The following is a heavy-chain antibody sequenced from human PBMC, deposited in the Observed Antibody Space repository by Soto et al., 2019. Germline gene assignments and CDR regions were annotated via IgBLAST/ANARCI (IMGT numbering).Heavy chain of an antibody. Sequence: ASVKVSCKASGYTFTSYYMHWVRQAPGQGLEWMGIINPSGGSTSYAQKFQGRVTMTRDTSTSTVYMELSSLRSEDTAVYYCARPLYSSSSPYNWFDPWGQGTLVTVSS. V-gene: IGHV1-46*01. CDR3: ARPLYSSSSPYNWFDP. D-gene: IGHD6-6*01. J-gene: IGHJ5*02. CDR2: INPSGGST. CDR1: GYTFTSYY.